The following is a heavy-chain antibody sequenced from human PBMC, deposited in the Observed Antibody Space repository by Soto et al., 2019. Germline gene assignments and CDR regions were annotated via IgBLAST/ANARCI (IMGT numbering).Heavy chain of an antibody. Sequence: EVQLLESGGGSIQPGGSLRLSCAASGFTFSNYAMSWVRQAPGKGLEWVSALNGNGVATFYADSVKGRFTISRDNSKNTLYVQMNNLRDEDTAVYFCAKMRGSKMGDWCFVFWGRGTLVTVSS. J-gene: IGHJ2*01. CDR3: AKMRGSKMGDWCFVF. CDR1: GFTFSNYA. CDR2: LNGNGVAT. D-gene: IGHD2-8*01. V-gene: IGHV3-23*01.